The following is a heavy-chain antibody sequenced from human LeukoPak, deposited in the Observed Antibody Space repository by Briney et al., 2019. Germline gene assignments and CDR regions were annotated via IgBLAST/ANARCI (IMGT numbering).Heavy chain of an antibody. D-gene: IGHD2-21*01. CDR1: GYSFTSYW. CDR3: ARLWSLGYYYYYMDV. CDR2: IYPGDSDT. Sequence: GESLKISCKGSGYSFTSYWIGWVRQMPGKGLEWMGIIYPGDSDTRYSPSFQGQVTISADKSISTAYLQWSSLKASDTARYYCARLWSLGYYYYYMDVWGKGTTVTVSS. V-gene: IGHV5-51*01. J-gene: IGHJ6*03.